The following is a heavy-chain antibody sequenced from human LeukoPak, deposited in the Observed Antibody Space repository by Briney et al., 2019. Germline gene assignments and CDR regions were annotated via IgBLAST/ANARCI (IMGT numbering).Heavy chain of an antibody. CDR1: GGSISSYY. CDR3: AGYWSSWYSQFDY. CDR2: IYYSGST. Sequence: SETLSLTCTVSGGSISSYYWSWIRQPPGKGLEWIGYIYYSGSTNYNPSLKSRVTISVDTSKNQFSLKLSSVTAADTAVYYCAGYWSSWYSQFDYWGQGTLVTVSS. V-gene: IGHV4-59*01. D-gene: IGHD6-13*01. J-gene: IGHJ4*02.